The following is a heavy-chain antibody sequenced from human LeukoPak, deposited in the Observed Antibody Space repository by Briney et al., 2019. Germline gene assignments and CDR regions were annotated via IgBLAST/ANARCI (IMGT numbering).Heavy chain of an antibody. D-gene: IGHD3-10*01. J-gene: IGHJ6*03. CDR1: GFTFSNYW. CDR3: ARSPLITMVRGVIQPPYYYMDV. Sequence: GGSLRLSCAASGFTFSNYWMSWVRQAPGKGLEWVANIKQDGSEKYYVDSVKGRFTISRDNAQNSLYLQMNSLRAEDTAVYYCARSPLITMVRGVIQPPYYYMDVWGKGTTVTVSS. CDR2: IKQDGSEK. V-gene: IGHV3-7*01.